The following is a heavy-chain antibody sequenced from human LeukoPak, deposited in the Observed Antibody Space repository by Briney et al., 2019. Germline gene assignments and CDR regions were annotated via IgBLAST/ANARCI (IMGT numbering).Heavy chain of an antibody. D-gene: IGHD2-2*02. V-gene: IGHV4-59*01. CDR2: IYYSGST. CDR1: GGSISSYY. CDR3: ARVVDCSSTSCYTHFDY. Sequence: SETLSLTCTVSGGSISSYYWSWIRQPPGKGLEWIGYIYYSGSTNYNPSLKSRVTISVDTSKNQFSLKLSSVTAADTAVYYCARVVDCSSTSCYTHFDYWGQGTLVTVSS. J-gene: IGHJ4*02.